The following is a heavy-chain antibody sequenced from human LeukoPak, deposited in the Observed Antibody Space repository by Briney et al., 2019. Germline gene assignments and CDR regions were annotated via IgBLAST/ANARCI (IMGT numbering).Heavy chain of an antibody. CDR2: MNPNSGNT. CDR3: ARGKGIRYFDWLSPAAEYDY. D-gene: IGHD3-9*01. J-gene: IGHJ4*02. CDR1: GYTFTGYY. Sequence: ASVKVSCKASGYTFTGYYMHWVRQATGQGLEWMGWMNPNSGNTGYAQKFQGRVTMTRNTSISTAYMELSSLRSEDTAVYYCARGKGIRYFDWLSPAAEYDYWGQGTLVTVSS. V-gene: IGHV1-8*02.